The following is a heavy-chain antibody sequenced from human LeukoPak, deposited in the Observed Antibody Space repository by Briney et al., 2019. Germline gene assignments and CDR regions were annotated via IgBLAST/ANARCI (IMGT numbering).Heavy chain of an antibody. D-gene: IGHD3-22*01. Sequence: GASVKVSCKASGYTFTGYYIHWVRQAPGQGLEWMGWIDCNTGDTNYAQKFQGRVTLTRDTSITTAYMELSRLRSDDTAVYYCARLNYYDLHPRIDFWGQGTPVTVSS. CDR1: GYTFTGYY. V-gene: IGHV1-2*02. CDR2: IDCNTGDT. J-gene: IGHJ4*02. CDR3: ARLNYYDLHPRIDF.